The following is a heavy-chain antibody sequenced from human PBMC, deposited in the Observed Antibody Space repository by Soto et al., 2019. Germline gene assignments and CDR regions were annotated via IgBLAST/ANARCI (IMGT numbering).Heavy chain of an antibody. V-gene: IGHV3-21*01. J-gene: IGHJ4*02. Sequence: GGSLRLSCAASGFMFIAYTMSWVRQAPGKGLEWLSSITSNSDHIDYADSVRGRFTVSRDNARKSLYLQMDSLGAEDTGVYYCATPYYYNHWGPGTLVTVSS. CDR1: GFMFIAYT. CDR2: ITSNSDHI. CDR3: ATPYYYNH.